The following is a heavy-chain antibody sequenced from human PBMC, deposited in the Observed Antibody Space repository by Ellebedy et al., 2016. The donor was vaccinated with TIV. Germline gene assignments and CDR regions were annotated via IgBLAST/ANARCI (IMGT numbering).Heavy chain of an antibody. J-gene: IGHJ4*02. V-gene: IGHV1-2*04. CDR3: AKDGGSYSDFDY. CDR1: GYTFTGYY. CDR2: TNPNSGGT. Sequence: AASVKVSCKASGYTFTGYYMHWVRQAPGQGLEWMGWTNPNSGGTNYAQKFQGWVTMTRDTSISTAYMELSRLRSDDTAVYYCAKDGGSYSDFDYWGQGTLVTVSS. D-gene: IGHD1-26*01.